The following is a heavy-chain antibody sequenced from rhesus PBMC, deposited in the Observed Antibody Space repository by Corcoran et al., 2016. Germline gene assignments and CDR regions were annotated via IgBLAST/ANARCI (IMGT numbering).Heavy chain of an antibody. CDR3: ASEDGGIAAAGY. CDR2: IYGSGSST. Sequence: QLQLQESGPGLVKPSETLSVTCAVSGGSISSSYWSWIRQAPGKGLEWIGYIYGSGSSTNYNPSLKSRVNLSVDTSKNQLSLKLSSVTAADTAVYYCASEDGGIAAAGYWGQGVLVTVSS. J-gene: IGHJ4*01. V-gene: IGHV4-169*02. CDR1: GGSISSSY. D-gene: IGHD6-25*01.